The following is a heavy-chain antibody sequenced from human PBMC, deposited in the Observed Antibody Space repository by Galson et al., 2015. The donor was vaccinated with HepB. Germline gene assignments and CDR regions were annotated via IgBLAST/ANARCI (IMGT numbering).Heavy chain of an antibody. J-gene: IGHJ4*02. CDR1: GYTFTKFG. CDR3: ARAGYFDY. Sequence: SVKVSCKASGYTFTKFGISWVRQAPGQGLEWMGWISAKTGNINYAQKFQGRVTMTTDTSTNTAYMELRSLRSDDSAVYFCARAGYFDYWGQGTLATVSS. CDR2: ISAKTGNI. V-gene: IGHV1-18*01.